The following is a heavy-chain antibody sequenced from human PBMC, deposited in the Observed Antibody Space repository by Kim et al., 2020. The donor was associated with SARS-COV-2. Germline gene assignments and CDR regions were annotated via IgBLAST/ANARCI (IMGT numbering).Heavy chain of an antibody. J-gene: IGHJ4*02. V-gene: IGHV1-46*01. CDR2: INPSGGST. D-gene: IGHD3-9*01. CDR1: GYTFTSYY. Sequence: ASVKVSCKASGYTFTSYYMHWVRQAPGQGLEWMGIINPSGGSTSYAQKFQGRVTMTRDTSTSTVYMELSSLRSEDTAVYYCARAPPKEYPGEIFWPTYYFDYWGQGTLVTVSS. CDR3: ARAPPKEYPGEIFWPTYYFDY.